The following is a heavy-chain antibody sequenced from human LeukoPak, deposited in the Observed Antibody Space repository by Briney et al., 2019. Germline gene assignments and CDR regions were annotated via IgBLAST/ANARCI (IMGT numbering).Heavy chain of an antibody. CDR3: ARVSGNYYRWFDS. D-gene: IGHD1-26*01. J-gene: IGHJ5*01. Sequence: GGSLRLSCAASRFTFSSYWMSWVRQAPGKGLEWVANIKQDGSEKYYVDSVKGRLTISRDNAKNSLYLQMNSLGAEDTAVYYCARVSGNYYRWFDSWGQGTLVTVSS. CDR1: RFTFSSYW. V-gene: IGHV3-7*03. CDR2: IKQDGSEK.